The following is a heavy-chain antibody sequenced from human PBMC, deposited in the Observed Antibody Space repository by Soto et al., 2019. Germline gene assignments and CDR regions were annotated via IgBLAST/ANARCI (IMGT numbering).Heavy chain of an antibody. CDR2: ISAYNGNT. J-gene: IGHJ6*02. Sequence: GASVKVSCKASGYTFTGYGISWVRQAPGQGLEWMGWISAYNGNTNYAQKLQGRVTMTTDTSTSTAYMELRSLRSDDTAVYYCARDNGRYCSGGSCYSYYYYGMDVWGQGTTVTVSS. CDR3: ARDNGRYCSGGSCYSYYYYGMDV. V-gene: IGHV1-18*04. D-gene: IGHD2-15*01. CDR1: GYTFTGYG.